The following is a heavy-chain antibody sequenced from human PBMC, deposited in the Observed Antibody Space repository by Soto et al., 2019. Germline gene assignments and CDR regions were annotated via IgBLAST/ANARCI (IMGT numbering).Heavy chain of an antibody. CDR2: INPSGGST. J-gene: IGHJ5*02. Sequence: ASVKVSCKASGYTFTSYYMHWVRQAPGQGLEWMGIINPSGGSTSYAQKFQGRVTMTRDTSTSTVYMELSSLRSEDTAVYYCARSRDSNYLYNWFDPWGQGTLVTVSS. V-gene: IGHV1-46*03. CDR1: GYTFTSYY. CDR3: ARSRDSNYLYNWFDP. D-gene: IGHD4-4*01.